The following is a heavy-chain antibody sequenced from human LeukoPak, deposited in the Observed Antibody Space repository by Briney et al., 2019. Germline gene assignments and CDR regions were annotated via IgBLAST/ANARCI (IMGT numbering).Heavy chain of an antibody. CDR3: ASGAYYDY. CDR1: GFTFSGYG. CDR2: VRYDSSNK. V-gene: IGHV3-30*02. J-gene: IGHJ4*02. Sequence: GGSLRLSCAASGFTFSGYGMRWVRQAPGKGLEWVAFVRYDSSNKYYADSVKGRFTVSRDNSKNTLYLQMNSLRAEDTAVYFCASGAYYDYWGQGTLVTVSS. D-gene: IGHD3-10*01.